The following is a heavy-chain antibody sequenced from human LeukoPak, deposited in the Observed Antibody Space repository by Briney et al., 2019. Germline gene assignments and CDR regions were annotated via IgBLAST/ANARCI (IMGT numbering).Heavy chain of an antibody. D-gene: IGHD3-22*01. V-gene: IGHV4-59*08. J-gene: IGHJ4*02. CDR2: IHNTGST. Sequence: PSETLSLTCTVSGGSISSYYWSWIRQPPGKGLEWIGYIHNTGSTNHNPSLKSRVTISVDTSKNQFSLKLSSVTAADTAVYYCASQGKYYYDSSDHWGQGTLVTVSS. CDR3: ASQGKYYYDSSDH. CDR1: GGSISSYY.